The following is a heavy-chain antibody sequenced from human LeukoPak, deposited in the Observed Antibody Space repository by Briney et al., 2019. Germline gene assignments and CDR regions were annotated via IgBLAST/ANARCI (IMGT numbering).Heavy chain of an antibody. CDR1: EFTFSSYA. CDR3: AKDYLRGVLVN. J-gene: IGHJ4*02. D-gene: IGHD3-16*02. Sequence: PGGSLRLSCAASEFTFSSYAMHWVRQAPGKGLEWVALVSYDGSDKYYADSVKGRFTISRDNSKSTLYLQMNSLRGEDTAVYYCAKDYLRGVLVNWGQGTLVTVSS. V-gene: IGHV3-30*18. CDR2: VSYDGSDK.